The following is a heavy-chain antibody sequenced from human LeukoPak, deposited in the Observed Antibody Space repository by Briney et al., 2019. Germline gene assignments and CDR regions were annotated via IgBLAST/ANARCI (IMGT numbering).Heavy chain of an antibody. CDR1: GFTFSSYA. D-gene: IGHD2-8*02. CDR3: ARGNQVAGYWYYFDY. Sequence: GGSLRLSCAASGFTFSSYAMHWVRQAPGKGLEWVAVISYDGSNKYYADSVKGRFTISRDNSKNTLYLQMNSLRAEDTAVYYCARGNQVAGYWYYFDYWGQGTLVTVSS. J-gene: IGHJ4*02. CDR2: ISYDGSNK. V-gene: IGHV3-30-3*01.